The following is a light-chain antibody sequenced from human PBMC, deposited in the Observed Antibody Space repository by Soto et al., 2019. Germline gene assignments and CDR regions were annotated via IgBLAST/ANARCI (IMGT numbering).Light chain of an antibody. V-gene: IGKV3-15*01. CDR2: GAS. Sequence: EIVMTQSPATLSLSPGERATLSCRASESVSTNLAWYQQKAGQPPRLLIYGASTRATGIPARFSGSGSGTEFTPTISSLQSEDFAVYYCQQYSIWRKFGHGTQVDIK. CDR1: ESVSTN. J-gene: IGKJ1*01. CDR3: QQYSIWRK.